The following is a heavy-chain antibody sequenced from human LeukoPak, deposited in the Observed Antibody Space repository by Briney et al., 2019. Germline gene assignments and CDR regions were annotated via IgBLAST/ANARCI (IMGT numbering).Heavy chain of an antibody. D-gene: IGHD3-9*01. J-gene: IGHJ6*02. CDR2: IIPILGIA. CDR1: GGTFSSYA. V-gene: IGHV1-69*04. Sequence: SVKVSCKASGGTFSSYAISWVRQAPGQGLEWMGRIIPILGIANYAQKFQGRVTITADKSTSTAYMELSSLRSEDTAVYYCARALYYDILTNSMDVWGQGTTVTVSS. CDR3: ARALYYDILTNSMDV.